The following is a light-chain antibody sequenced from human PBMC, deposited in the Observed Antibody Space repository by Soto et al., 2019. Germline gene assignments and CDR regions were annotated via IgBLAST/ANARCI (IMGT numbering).Light chain of an antibody. CDR3: QVWDGSSDHEEWV. J-gene: IGLJ3*02. CDR1: NIGSKS. CDR2: DDS. V-gene: IGLV3-21*02. Sequence: SYELTQPPSLSLAPGQTATITCGGNNIGSKSVHWYQHKPGQPPVLVVYDDSDRPSGIPERFSGSNSGNTAALTISRVEAGDEADYYCQVWDGSSDHEEWVFGGGTKLTVL.